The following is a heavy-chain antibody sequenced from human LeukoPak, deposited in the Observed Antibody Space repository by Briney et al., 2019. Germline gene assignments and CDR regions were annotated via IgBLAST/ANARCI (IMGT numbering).Heavy chain of an antibody. V-gene: IGHV4-30-2*01. CDR2: IYHSGST. CDR3: ARVYGLDYFDY. J-gene: IGHJ4*02. D-gene: IGHD3-10*01. CDR1: GGSISSGGYS. Sequence: SETLSLTCVVSGGSISSGGYSWSWIRQPPGKGLEWIGYIYHSGSTYYNPSLKSRVTISVDKSKNQFSLKRSSVTAADTAVYYCARVYGLDYFDYWGQGTLVTVSS.